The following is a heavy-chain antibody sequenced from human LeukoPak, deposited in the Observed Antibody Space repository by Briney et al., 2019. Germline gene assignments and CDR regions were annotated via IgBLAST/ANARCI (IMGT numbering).Heavy chain of an antibody. CDR1: GYTFTSYY. V-gene: IGHV1-46*01. J-gene: IGHJ3*02. Sequence: ASVKVSCKASGYTFTSYYMHWVRQAPGQGLEWMGIINPSGGSTSYAQKFQGRVTMTRDMSTSTAYMELSSLRSEDTAVYYCARDGGTNDYGGNSDAFDIWGQGTVVTVSS. CDR3: ARDGGTNDYGGNSDAFDI. CDR2: INPSGGST. D-gene: IGHD4-23*01.